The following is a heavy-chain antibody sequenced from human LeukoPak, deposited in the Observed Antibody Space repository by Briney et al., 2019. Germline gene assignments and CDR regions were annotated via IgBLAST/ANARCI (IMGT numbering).Heavy chain of an antibody. D-gene: IGHD3-16*01. CDR2: IRSTGAGGNT. CDR3: TRNGGGLGY. V-gene: IGHV3-23*01. Sequence: PGGSLRLSCAASGFTFSNYDMIWVRQAPGKGLEWVSSIRSTGAGGNTYSADSVKGRFTTSRDDSKSTPFLQMDSLTAEDTAVYYCTRNGGGLGYWGQGALVTVSS. J-gene: IGHJ4*02. CDR1: GFTFSNYD.